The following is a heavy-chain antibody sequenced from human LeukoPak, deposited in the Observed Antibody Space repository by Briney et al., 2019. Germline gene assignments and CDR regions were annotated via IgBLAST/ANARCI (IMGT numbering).Heavy chain of an antibody. CDR1: GLIVSGNY. D-gene: IGHD6-19*01. J-gene: IGHJ4*02. CDR2: IYSGGNT. Sequence: GGSLRLSCAASGLIVSGNYMNWVRQAPGKGLEWVSVIYSGGNTYYGHSVKGRFTISRDNSKNTLDLQMNSLRAEDTAVYYCAREVAGTGSFDYWGQGTLVTVSS. CDR3: AREVAGTGSFDY. V-gene: IGHV3-53*01.